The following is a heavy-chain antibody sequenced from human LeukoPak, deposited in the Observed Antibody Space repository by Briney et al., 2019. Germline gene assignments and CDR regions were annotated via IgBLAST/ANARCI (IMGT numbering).Heavy chain of an antibody. CDR2: FNLMGTP. CDR1: GYSISSGYY. D-gene: IGHD1-26*01. CDR3: AEVERRNY. V-gene: IGHV4-38-2*01. Sequence: SQTLSPTRAVSGYSISSGYYGGWIRQPPGKGRDGIGNFNLMGTPNYNRSPKVELTIQVAPSRNQFSLKLRSVTAADTAVYYCAEVERRNYWGQGTLVTVSS. J-gene: IGHJ4*02.